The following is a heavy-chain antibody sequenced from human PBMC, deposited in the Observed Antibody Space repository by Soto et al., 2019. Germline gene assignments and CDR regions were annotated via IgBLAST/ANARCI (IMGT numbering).Heavy chain of an antibody. CDR3: ARGQQLGIPYNWFDP. D-gene: IGHD6-13*01. J-gene: IGHJ5*02. Sequence: QVQLVQSGAEEKKPGASVKVSCKASGYTFTSYAMHWVRQAPGQRHEWMGWIKAGNGSTKYSQKFRGRVTITRDTSASTAYMDLSSLRSEGTALYYCARGQQLGIPYNWFDPWGQGTLVTVSS. V-gene: IGHV1-3*05. CDR1: GYTFTSYA. CDR2: IKAGNGST.